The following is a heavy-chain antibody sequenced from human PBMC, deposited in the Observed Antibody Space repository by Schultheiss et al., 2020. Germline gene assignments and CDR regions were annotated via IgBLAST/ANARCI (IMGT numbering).Heavy chain of an antibody. CDR3: ARRYYYGSGSYLIDP. D-gene: IGHD3-10*01. CDR1: GGSISSDIYH. CDR2: IYYSGST. V-gene: IGHV4-39*01. J-gene: IGHJ5*02. Sequence: SETLSLTCTVSGGSISSDIYHWTWLRHPPGKGLEWVGSIYYSGSTYNNPSLNSRVLISVDTSKNRFSLRLSSVTAADTAVYYCARRYYYGSGSYLIDPWGQGTLVTVSS.